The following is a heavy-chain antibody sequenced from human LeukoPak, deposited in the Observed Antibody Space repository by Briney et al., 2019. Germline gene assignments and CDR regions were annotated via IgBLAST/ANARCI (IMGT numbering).Heavy chain of an antibody. V-gene: IGHV3-9*01. CDR2: VSWNSVTT. CDR1: GFAFDDYA. D-gene: IGHD2-21*01. CDR3: AKDRAQGVPFRVIDH. Sequence: GGSLRLSCAASGFAFDDYALHWVRQAPGKGLEWVSGVSWNSVTTGYGESVKGRFTISRDNAKNSLFLQMDSLRPEDTGFYYCAKDRAQGVPFRVIDHWDQGTLVTVTS. J-gene: IGHJ1*01.